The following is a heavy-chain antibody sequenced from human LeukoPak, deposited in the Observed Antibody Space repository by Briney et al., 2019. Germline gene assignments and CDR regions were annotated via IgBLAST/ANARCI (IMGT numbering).Heavy chain of an antibody. CDR2: IKEDGRET. V-gene: IGHV3-7*01. D-gene: IGHD2-21*01. CDR3: ARDRGGDFDY. CDR1: GFTFSNYW. J-gene: IGHJ4*02. Sequence: GESLRLSCAASGFTFSNYWMSWVRQAPGKGPEWVANIKEDGRETYYLDSVEGRFTISRDNARNSLELQMNSLRAEDTAVYYCARDRGGDFDYWGQGTLVTVSS.